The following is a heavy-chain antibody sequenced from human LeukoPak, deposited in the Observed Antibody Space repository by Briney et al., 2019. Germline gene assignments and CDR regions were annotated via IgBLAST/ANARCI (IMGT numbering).Heavy chain of an antibody. CDR2: ISYDGSNK. CDR1: GFTFSAFG. CDR3: AIPFHDAFDI. J-gene: IGHJ3*02. Sequence: GGSLRLSCAASGFTFSAFGMHWVRQAPGKGLEWVAVISYDGSNKYYADSVKGRFTISRDNSKNTLYLQMNSLRAEDTAVYYCAIPFHDAFDIWGQGTMVTVSS. V-gene: IGHV3-30*03.